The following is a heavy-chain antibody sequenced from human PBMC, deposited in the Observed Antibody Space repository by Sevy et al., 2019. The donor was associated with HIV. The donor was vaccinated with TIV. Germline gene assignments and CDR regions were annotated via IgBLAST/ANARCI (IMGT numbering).Heavy chain of an antibody. Sequence: GGSLRLSCAASGFTFSTYGMHWVRQAPGKGLEWVAVITYDGRHKYYADSGKGRFTISRDNSKNTLDLQMNSLRAEDTAVYYGAKDRDIVIVLGATALRQWGQGTLVTVSS. CDR2: ITYDGRHK. CDR3: AKDRDIVIVLGATALRQ. V-gene: IGHV3-30*18. CDR1: GFTFSTYG. J-gene: IGHJ1*01. D-gene: IGHD2-15*01.